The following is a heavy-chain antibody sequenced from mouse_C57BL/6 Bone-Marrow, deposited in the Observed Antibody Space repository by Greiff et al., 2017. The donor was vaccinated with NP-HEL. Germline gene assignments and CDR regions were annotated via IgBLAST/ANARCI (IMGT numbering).Heavy chain of an antibody. CDR3: ARRYYGSSPSYWYFDV. Sequence: QVQLQQPGAELVKPGASVKLSCKASGYTFTSYWMHWVKQRPGQGLEWIGMIHPNSGSTNYNEKFKSKATLTVDKSSSTAYMQLSSLTSEDSAVYYCARRYYGSSPSYWYFDVWGTGTTVTVSS. V-gene: IGHV1-64*01. CDR2: IHPNSGST. D-gene: IGHD1-1*01. CDR1: GYTFTSYW. J-gene: IGHJ1*03.